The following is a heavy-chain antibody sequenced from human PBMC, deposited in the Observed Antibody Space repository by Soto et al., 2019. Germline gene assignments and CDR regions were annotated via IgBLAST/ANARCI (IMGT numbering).Heavy chain of an antibody. V-gene: IGHV3-23*01. CDR3: AKNKERELPRVIDF. D-gene: IGHD1-7*01. Sequence: EVRRLDSGVGLVKPGGSLRLSCATSGLTFSNYAMSWVRQAPGGGLEWVSSMSGSSSTTYYADAVKGLFTISRDRSKNTLYLQMSSLRAEDTALYYWAKNKERELPRVIDFWGQGTLVTVSS. CDR2: MSGSSSTT. CDR1: GLTFSNYA. J-gene: IGHJ4*02.